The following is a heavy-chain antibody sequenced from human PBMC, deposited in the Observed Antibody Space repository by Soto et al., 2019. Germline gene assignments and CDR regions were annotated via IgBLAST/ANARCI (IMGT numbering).Heavy chain of an antibody. Sequence: QVQLQESGPGLVKPSQTLSLTCTVSGGSISSGGYYWSWIRQHAGKGLEWIGYIYYSGSTYYNPSLKSRVTISVDTSKNQFSLKLSSVTAADTAVYYCAREPRDYYDSSGGFDPWGQGTLVTVSS. D-gene: IGHD3-22*01. CDR1: GGSISSGGYY. V-gene: IGHV4-31*03. J-gene: IGHJ5*02. CDR2: IYYSGST. CDR3: AREPRDYYDSSGGFDP.